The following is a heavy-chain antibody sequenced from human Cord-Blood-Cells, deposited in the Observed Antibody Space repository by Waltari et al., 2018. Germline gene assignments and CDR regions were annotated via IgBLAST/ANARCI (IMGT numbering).Heavy chain of an antibody. CDR2: ISYDGSNK. V-gene: IGHV3-30-3*01. D-gene: IGHD1-26*01. CDR3: ARVGGSYYFDY. Sequence: QVQLVESGGGVVQPGRSLRLPCAASGFTFISYAIHWVRQAPGKGLEWVAVISYDGSNKYYADSVKGRFTISRDNSKNTLYLQMNSLRAEDTAVYYCARVGGSYYFDYWGQGTLVTVSS. CDR1: GFTFISYA. J-gene: IGHJ4*02.